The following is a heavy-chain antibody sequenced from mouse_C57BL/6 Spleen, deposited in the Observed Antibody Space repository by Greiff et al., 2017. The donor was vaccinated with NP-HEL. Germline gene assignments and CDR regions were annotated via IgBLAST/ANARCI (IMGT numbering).Heavy chain of an antibody. CDR3: ARSSERLDGYYGYFDV. Sequence: QVQLQQPGTELVKPGASVKLSCKASGYTFTSYWMHWVKQRPGQGLEWIGNINPSNGGTNYNEKFKSKATLTVDKSSSTAYMQLSSLTSEDSAVYYCARSSERLDGYYGYFDVWGTGTTVTVSS. D-gene: IGHD2-3*01. CDR2: INPSNGGT. CDR1: GYTFTSYW. J-gene: IGHJ1*03. V-gene: IGHV1-53*01.